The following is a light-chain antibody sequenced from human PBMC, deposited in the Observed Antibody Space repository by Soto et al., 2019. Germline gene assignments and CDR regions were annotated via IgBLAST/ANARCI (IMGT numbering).Light chain of an antibody. CDR1: SSNIGSNY. Sequence: QSVLTQPPSASGTPGQRVTVSCSGSSSNIGSNYVYWYQQHPGTAPKLLIYRNNQRPSGVPDRFSGSKSGTSASLAISGLRSEDEADYYCAAWDDSLSALYVFGTGTKVTVL. CDR2: RNN. V-gene: IGLV1-47*01. CDR3: AAWDDSLSALYV. J-gene: IGLJ1*01.